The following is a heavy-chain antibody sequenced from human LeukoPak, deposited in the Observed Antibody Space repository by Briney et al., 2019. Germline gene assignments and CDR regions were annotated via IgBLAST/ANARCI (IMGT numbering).Heavy chain of an antibody. Sequence: PSETLSLTCAVYGGSFSGYYWSWIRQPPGKGLEWIGEINHSGSTNYNPSLKSRVTISVDTSKNQFSLKLSSVTAADTAVYYCARGIRFPNMDVWGTGTTVTVSS. V-gene: IGHV4-34*01. CDR2: INHSGST. CDR3: ARGIRFPNMDV. CDR1: GGSFSGYY. J-gene: IGHJ6*03. D-gene: IGHD3-3*01.